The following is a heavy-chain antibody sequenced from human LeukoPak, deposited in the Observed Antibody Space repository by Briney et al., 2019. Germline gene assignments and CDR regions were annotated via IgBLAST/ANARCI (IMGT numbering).Heavy chain of an antibody. CDR1: GGTFSSYT. CDR2: IIPILGIA. V-gene: IGHV1-69*04. CDR3: ARDDESGSGWFPFDY. J-gene: IGHJ4*02. Sequence: SVKVSCKACGGTFSSYTISWVRQAPGQGLEWMGRIIPILGIANYAQKFQGRVTITADKSTSTAYMELSSLRSEDTAVYYCARDDESGSGWFPFDYWGQGTLVTVSS. D-gene: IGHD6-19*01.